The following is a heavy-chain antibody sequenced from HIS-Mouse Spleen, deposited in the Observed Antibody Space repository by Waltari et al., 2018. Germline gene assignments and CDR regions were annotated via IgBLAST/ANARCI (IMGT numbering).Heavy chain of an antibody. CDR1: GCSISSSSYY. CDR3: AREIPYSSSWYDWYFDL. V-gene: IGHV4-39*07. CDR2: IHYSGRT. Sequence: QLQLQESGPGLVKPSETLSLTCTVSGCSISSSSYYWGWIRQPPGKGLEGIGSIHYSGRTYYNPALKCRVTISVDTSKNQFSLKLSSVTAADTAVYYCAREIPYSSSWYDWYFDLWGRGTLVTVSS. D-gene: IGHD6-13*01. J-gene: IGHJ2*01.